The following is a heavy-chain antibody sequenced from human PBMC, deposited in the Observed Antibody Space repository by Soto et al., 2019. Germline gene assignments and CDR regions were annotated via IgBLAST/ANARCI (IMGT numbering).Heavy chain of an antibody. CDR2: IIPILGIA. CDR1: GGTFSSYT. Sequence: QVQLVQSGAEVKKPGSSVKVSCKASGGTFSSYTISWVRQAPGQGLEWMGRIIPILGIANYAQKFQGRVTLPADKSTSTAYMERSSLRSEDTAVYYCAREGEKDSSGYYGDYWGQGTLVTVSS. CDR3: AREGEKDSSGYYGDY. J-gene: IGHJ4*02. D-gene: IGHD3-22*01. V-gene: IGHV1-69*08.